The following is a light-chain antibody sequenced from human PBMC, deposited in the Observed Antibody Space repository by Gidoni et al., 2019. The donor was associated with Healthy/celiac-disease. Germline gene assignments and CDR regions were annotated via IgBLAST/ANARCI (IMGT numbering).Light chain of an antibody. CDR1: SSTLGSYT. Sequence: QSVLTQPPSTSGTPGQRVTISCSGSSSTLGSYTVIWFQHLPGTAPKILIFSHNQRPSGVPDRFSGSMSGASASVAISGLQSEDEADYYCAAWDDSLNGWVFGGGTKLTVL. CDR2: SHN. CDR3: AAWDDSLNGWV. V-gene: IGLV1-44*01. J-gene: IGLJ3*02.